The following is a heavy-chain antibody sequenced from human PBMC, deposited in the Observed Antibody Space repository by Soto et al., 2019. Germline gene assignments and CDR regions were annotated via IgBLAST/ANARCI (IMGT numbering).Heavy chain of an antibody. CDR1: GFTVSSNY. J-gene: IGHJ4*02. CDR3: AMGATVLLFDY. Sequence: EVQLVESGGGLIQPGGSLRLSCAASGFTVSSNYMSWVRQAPGKGLEWVSVIYSGGSTYYADSVKGRFTISRDNSKNTLDLQMDSLRAEDTAVYYCAMGATVLLFDYWGQGTLVTVSS. V-gene: IGHV3-53*01. D-gene: IGHD1-26*01. CDR2: IYSGGST.